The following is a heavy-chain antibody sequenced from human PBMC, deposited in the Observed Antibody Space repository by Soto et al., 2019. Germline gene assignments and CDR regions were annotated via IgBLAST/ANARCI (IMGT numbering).Heavy chain of an antibody. D-gene: IGHD2-15*01. CDR2: INSDGSVS. CDR3: ARGDCVGGTCYSLAGSFYYYMDV. V-gene: IGHV3-74*02. CDR1: GFTFSNYW. J-gene: IGHJ6*03. Sequence: EVQLEESGGGLVQPGGSLRLSCAASGFTFSNYWMYWVRQAPGKGLEWVSRINSDGSVSSYADSVKGRLTISRDNVKNTLYRQMDSLRAEDTAVYYCARGDCVGGTCYSLAGSFYYYMDVWGKGTTVTVFS.